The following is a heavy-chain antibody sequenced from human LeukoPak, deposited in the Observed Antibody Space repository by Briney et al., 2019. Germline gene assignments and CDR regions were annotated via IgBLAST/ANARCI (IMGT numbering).Heavy chain of an antibody. CDR2: IYSGGST. J-gene: IGHJ4*02. V-gene: IGHV3-66*01. CDR1: EFTVTTNH. D-gene: IGHD3-22*01. CDR3: ARGPYDNSGYRFDY. Sequence: GGSLRLSCAASEFTVTTNHMTWVRQAPGKGLEWVSVIYSGGSTYYADSVKGRFTISRDNSKNTLYLQMNGLRAEDTAAYYCARGPYDNSGYRFDYWGQGTLVTVSS.